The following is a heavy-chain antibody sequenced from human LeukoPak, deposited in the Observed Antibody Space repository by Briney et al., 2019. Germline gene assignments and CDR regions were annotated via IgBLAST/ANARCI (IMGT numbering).Heavy chain of an antibody. Sequence: GGSLRLSCTASGFTFSDSSMNWVRQAPGKGLEWLSYISSSSTTNYYADSVKGRFTISRDDAKNSLYLQMNSLRAEDTAVYYCARNLNTADDYWGQGILVTVSS. CDR1: GFTFSDSS. D-gene: IGHD5-18*01. CDR3: ARNLNTADDY. V-gene: IGHV3-48*01. J-gene: IGHJ4*02. CDR2: ISSSSTTN.